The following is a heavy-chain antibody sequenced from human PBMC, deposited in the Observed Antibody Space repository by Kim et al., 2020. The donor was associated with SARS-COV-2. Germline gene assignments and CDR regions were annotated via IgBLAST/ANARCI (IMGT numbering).Heavy chain of an antibody. D-gene: IGHD4-17*01. V-gene: IGHV4-39*01. CDR2: IYYSGST. Sequence: SETLSLTCTVSGGSISSSSYYWGWIRQPPGKGLEWIGSIYYSGSTYYNPSLKSRVTISVDTSKNQFSLKLSSVTAADTAVYYCARHDYGDYAFDYWGQGTLVTVSS. J-gene: IGHJ4*02. CDR3: ARHDYGDYAFDY. CDR1: GGSISSSSYY.